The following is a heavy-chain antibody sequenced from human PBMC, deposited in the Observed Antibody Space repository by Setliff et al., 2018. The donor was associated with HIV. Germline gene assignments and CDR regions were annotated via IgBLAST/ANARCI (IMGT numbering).Heavy chain of an antibody. J-gene: IGHJ4*02. CDR1: GGSFSGYY. Sequence: PSETLSLTCAIYGGSFSGYYWSWIRQPPGKGLEWIGEINHSGSTNYNPSLKSRVTISVDTSKNQFSLKLSSVTAADTAVYYCARGVGSYYDWGQGILVTVSS. V-gene: IGHV4-34*01. D-gene: IGHD1-26*01. CDR2: INHSGST. CDR3: ARGVGSYYD.